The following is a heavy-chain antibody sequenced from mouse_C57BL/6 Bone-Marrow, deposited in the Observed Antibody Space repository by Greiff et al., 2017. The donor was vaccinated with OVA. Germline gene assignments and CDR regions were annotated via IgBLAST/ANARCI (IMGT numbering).Heavy chain of an antibody. D-gene: IGHD1-1*01. J-gene: IGHJ2*01. CDR3: TILPVDY. CDR2: IDPETGCT. CDR1: GYTFTDYE. Sequence: QVHVKQSGAELVRPGASVTLSCKASGYTFTDYEMHWVKQTPVHGLEWIGAIDPETGCTAYNQKFKGKAILTADKSSSTAYMELRSLTSEDSAVYYCTILPVDYWGQGTTLAVSS. V-gene: IGHV1-15*01.